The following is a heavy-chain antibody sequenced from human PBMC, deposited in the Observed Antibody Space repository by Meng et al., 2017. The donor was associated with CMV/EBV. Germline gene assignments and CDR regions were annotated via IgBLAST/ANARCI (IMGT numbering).Heavy chain of an antibody. CDR1: GYTFTSYD. V-gene: IGHV1-8*01. CDR2: MNPNSGNT. CDR3: ARGESSSGWYGTNFDY. Sequence: GYTFTSYDINRVRQTTRQGLEWMGWMNPNSGNTGYAQKFQGRVTMTRNTSISTAYMELSSLRSEDTAVYYCARGESSSGWYGTNFDYWGQGTLVTVSS. J-gene: IGHJ4*02. D-gene: IGHD6-19*01.